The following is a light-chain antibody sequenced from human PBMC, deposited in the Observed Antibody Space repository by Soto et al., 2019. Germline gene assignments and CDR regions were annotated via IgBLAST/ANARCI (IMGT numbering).Light chain of an antibody. CDR2: GAS. CDR3: QQYGSSLWT. J-gene: IGKJ1*01. Sequence: EIVLTQSPGTLSLSPGERATLSCRASQSVSSSYLAWYQQKPGQAPRLLIYGASSRATGIPDRFSGGGSGTVFTLTISRREPEDSAVYYCQQYGSSLWTFGQGTKVEIK. CDR1: QSVSSSY. V-gene: IGKV3-20*01.